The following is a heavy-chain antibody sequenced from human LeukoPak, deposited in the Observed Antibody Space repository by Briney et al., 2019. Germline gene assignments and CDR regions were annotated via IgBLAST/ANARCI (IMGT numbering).Heavy chain of an antibody. CDR3: ARAYSPNVLLWFGESDAFDI. V-gene: IGHV4-34*01. J-gene: IGHJ3*02. Sequence: SETLSLTCTVSGGSISIYYWSWIRQPPGKGLEWIGEINHSGSTNYNPSLKSRVTISVDTSKNQFSLKLSSVTAADTAVYYCARAYSPNVLLWFGESDAFDIWGQGTMVTVSS. CDR2: INHSGST. CDR1: GGSISIYY. D-gene: IGHD3-10*01.